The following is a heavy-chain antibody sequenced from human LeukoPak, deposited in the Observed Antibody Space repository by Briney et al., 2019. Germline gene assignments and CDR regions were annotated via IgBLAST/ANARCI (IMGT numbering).Heavy chain of an antibody. Sequence: PSETLSLTCTVSGGSISSYYWSWIRQPPGKGLEWIGYIYYSGSTNYNPSLKSRVTISVDTSKNQFSLKLSPVTAADTAVYYCARGRGATTPFDYWGQGTLVTVSS. CDR3: ARGRGATTPFDY. V-gene: IGHV4-59*08. CDR2: IYYSGST. CDR1: GGSISSYY. D-gene: IGHD5-12*01. J-gene: IGHJ4*02.